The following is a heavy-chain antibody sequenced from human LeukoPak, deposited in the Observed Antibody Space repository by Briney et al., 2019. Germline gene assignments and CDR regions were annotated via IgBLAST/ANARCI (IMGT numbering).Heavy chain of an antibody. J-gene: IGHJ6*02. CDR1: GYTFTSYY. CDR2: INPSGGST. V-gene: IGHV1-46*01. CDR3: ARGPGYCSSTSCSGGMDV. D-gene: IGHD2-2*01. Sequence: ASVKASCTASGYTFTSYYMHWVRQAPGQGLEWMGIINPSGGSTSYAQKFQGRVTMTRDTSTSTVYMELSSLRSEDTAVYYCARGPGYCSSTSCSGGMDVWGQGTTVTVSS.